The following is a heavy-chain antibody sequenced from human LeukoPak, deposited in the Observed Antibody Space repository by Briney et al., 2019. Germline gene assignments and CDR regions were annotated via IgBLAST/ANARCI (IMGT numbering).Heavy chain of an antibody. Sequence: GESLKISCQGSGYSFTSYRISWVRQMPGKGLEWMGRIDPSDSYTNYSPSFQGHVTISADKSISTAYLQWSSLKASDTAMYYCARHRSRMVDSSGYWGQGTLVTVSS. J-gene: IGHJ4*02. CDR3: ARHRSRMVDSSGY. D-gene: IGHD3-22*01. CDR2: IDPSDSYT. CDR1: GYSFTSYR. V-gene: IGHV5-10-1*01.